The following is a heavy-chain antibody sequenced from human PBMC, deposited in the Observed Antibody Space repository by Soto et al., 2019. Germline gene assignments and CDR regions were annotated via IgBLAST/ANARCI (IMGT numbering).Heavy chain of an antibody. CDR3: ARGDRWGSLSYFDY. J-gene: IGHJ4*02. CDR2: ISAYNGNT. CDR1: GYTFTSYG. D-gene: IGHD3-16*01. Sequence: GAPVKVSCKASGYTFTSYGISWVRQAPGQGLEWMGWISAYNGNTSYAQKLQGRVTMTTDTSTSTAYMELRSLRSDVTAVYYCARGDRWGSLSYFDYWGQGTLVTVSS. V-gene: IGHV1-18*01.